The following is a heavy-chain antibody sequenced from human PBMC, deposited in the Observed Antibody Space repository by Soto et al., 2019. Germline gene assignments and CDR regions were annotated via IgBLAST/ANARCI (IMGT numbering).Heavy chain of an antibody. CDR2: IIPIFGTA. CDR1: GGTFSSYA. J-gene: IGHJ4*02. D-gene: IGHD3-22*01. Sequence: SVKVSCKASGGTFSSYAISWVRQAPGQGLEWMGGIIPIFGTANYAQKFQGRVTITADESTSTAYMELSSLRSEDTAVYYCARGKEGHYYDSSGYYSXWGQGTLVTV. CDR3: ARGKEGHYYDSSGYYSX. V-gene: IGHV1-69*13.